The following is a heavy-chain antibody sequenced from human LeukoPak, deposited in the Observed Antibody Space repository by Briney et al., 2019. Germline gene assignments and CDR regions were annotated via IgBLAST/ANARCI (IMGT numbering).Heavy chain of an antibody. CDR2: VSASGDFT. CDR3: AKCTTGNAHYPIDY. CDR1: GFTFSNYA. D-gene: IGHD4-17*01. Sequence: GGSLRLSCAASGFTFSNYAMSWVRQAPGKGLEWVSAVSASGDFTYYADSVKGRFTISRDNSRNTLYLQMNSLSAEDSAVFYCAKCTTGNAHYPIDYWGQGALVTVSS. V-gene: IGHV3-23*01. J-gene: IGHJ4*02.